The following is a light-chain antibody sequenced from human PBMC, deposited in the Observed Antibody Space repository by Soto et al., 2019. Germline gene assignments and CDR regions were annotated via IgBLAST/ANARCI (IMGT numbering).Light chain of an antibody. V-gene: IGKV3D-15*01. Sequence: EIVMTQSPATLSVSPGERATLSCRASQSVSSNLAWYQQKPGQAPRLLIYGASTRATGIPARFSGSWSGTEFTLSISSLQSEDSAVYYYQQYNYWPPWTFGQGTKVEIK. CDR1: QSVSSN. J-gene: IGKJ1*01. CDR3: QQYNYWPPWT. CDR2: GAS.